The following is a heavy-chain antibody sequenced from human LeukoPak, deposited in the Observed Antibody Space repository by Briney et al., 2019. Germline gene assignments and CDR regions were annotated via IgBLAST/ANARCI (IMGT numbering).Heavy chain of an antibody. J-gene: IGHJ4*02. D-gene: IGHD2-15*01. V-gene: IGHV4-31*03. CDR1: GGSISSGGYY. CDR2: IYCSGST. Sequence: PSQTLSLTCTVSGGSISSGGYYWSWIRQHPGKGLEWIGYIYCSGSTYYNPSLKSRVTISVDTSKNQFSLKLSSVTAADTAVYYCARGVDYCSGGSCYKFPFDYWGQGTLVTVSS. CDR3: ARGVDYCSGGSCYKFPFDY.